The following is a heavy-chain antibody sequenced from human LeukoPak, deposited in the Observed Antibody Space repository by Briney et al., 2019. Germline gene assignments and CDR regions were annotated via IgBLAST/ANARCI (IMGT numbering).Heavy chain of an antibody. CDR2: INPRGCST. Sequence: ASVKVSYKASGDTFTSYYMHWVRQAPGQGLEWMGIINPRGCSTSYAQKFQGRVTMTRDTSASTVDMELSSLRSDDTAVYYCARAEPYSSGWDYWGQGTLVTVSS. CDR1: GDTFTSYY. V-gene: IGHV1-46*01. J-gene: IGHJ4*02. CDR3: ARAEPYSSGWDY. D-gene: IGHD6-25*01.